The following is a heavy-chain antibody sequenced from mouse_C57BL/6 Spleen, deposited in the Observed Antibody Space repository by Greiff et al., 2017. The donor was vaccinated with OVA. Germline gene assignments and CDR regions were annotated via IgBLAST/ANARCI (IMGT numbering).Heavy chain of an antibody. CDR2: ISSGSSTI. CDR1: GFTFSDYG. CDR3: ARRRDYYGSSYPSYAMDY. V-gene: IGHV5-17*01. Sequence: EVKLVESGGGLVKPGGSLKLSCAASGFTFSDYGMHWVRQAPEKGLEWVAYISSGSSTIYYADTVKGRFTISRDNAKNTLFLQMTSLRSEDTAMYYCARRRDYYGSSYPSYAMDYWGQGTSVTVSS. J-gene: IGHJ4*01. D-gene: IGHD1-1*01.